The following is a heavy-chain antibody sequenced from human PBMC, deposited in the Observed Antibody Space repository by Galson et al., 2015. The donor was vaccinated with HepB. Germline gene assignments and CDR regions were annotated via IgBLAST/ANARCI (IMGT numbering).Heavy chain of an antibody. CDR1: GYTFTGYY. CDR2: INPNSGGT. CDR3: ARGGATKTREEPYYYGSGSYYPPYYYYGMDV. Sequence: SVKVSCKASGYTFTGYYMHWVRQAPGQGLEWMGWINPNSGGTNYAQKFQGWVTMTRDTSISTAYMELSRLRSDDTAVYYCARGGATKTREEPYYYGSGSYYPPYYYYGMDVWGQGTTVTVSS. V-gene: IGHV1-2*04. D-gene: IGHD3-10*01. J-gene: IGHJ6*02.